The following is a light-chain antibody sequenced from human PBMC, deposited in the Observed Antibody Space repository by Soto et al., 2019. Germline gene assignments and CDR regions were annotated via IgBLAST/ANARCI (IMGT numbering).Light chain of an antibody. J-gene: IGLJ2*01. V-gene: IGLV1-51*01. CDR3: GTWDSSLSAV. CDR2: DND. Sequence: QSVLTQSPSVSAAPGQKVTISCSGSSSNIGNNYVSWYQQLPGTAPKLLIYDNDQRPSGIPDRFSGSKSGTSATLGITGLQTGDEADYYCGTWDSSLSAVFGGGTKLTVL. CDR1: SSNIGNNY.